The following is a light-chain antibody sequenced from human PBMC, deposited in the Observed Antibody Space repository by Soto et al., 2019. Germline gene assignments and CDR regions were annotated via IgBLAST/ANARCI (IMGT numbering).Light chain of an antibody. CDR3: QQYGSSPTIT. J-gene: IGKJ5*01. V-gene: IGKV3-20*01. CDR2: GAS. Sequence: EIVLTQSPGTLSLNHRKRTTLSGRDSQRVSSRYLACYQQKPGQAPRLXXYGASSRANGIPARFSGSGSGADLTLTISRLEPEDFAVYDGQQYGSSPTITFGQGTRLEIK. CDR1: QRVSSRY.